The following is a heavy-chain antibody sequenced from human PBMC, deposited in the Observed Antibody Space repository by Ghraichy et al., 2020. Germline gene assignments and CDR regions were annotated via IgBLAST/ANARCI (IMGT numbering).Heavy chain of an antibody. V-gene: IGHV3-23*01. CDR3: VRAPSGRYDN. CDR1: GFTITNNG. CDR2: IGGSGSGST. J-gene: IGHJ4*02. Sequence: GESLNISCAASGFTITNNGMTWVRQPPGKGLEWVSGIGGSGSGSTFYADSVKGRFTVSRDNSKNTLYLQMNSLSAEDTAVYYCVRAPSGRYDNWGQGTLVTVAS. D-gene: IGHD1-26*01.